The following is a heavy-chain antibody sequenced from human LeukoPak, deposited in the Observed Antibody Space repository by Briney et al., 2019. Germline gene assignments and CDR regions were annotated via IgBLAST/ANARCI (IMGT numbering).Heavy chain of an antibody. CDR1: GFTFSNCA. D-gene: IGHD3-16*01. CDR3: AKTLWGGFDY. V-gene: IGHV3-23*01. CDR2: ISGSGGTT. J-gene: IGHJ4*02. Sequence: GASLRLSCAASGFTFSNCAMTWVRQAPGKGLECVSDISGSGGTTYYADSVKGRFTISRDNSKNTLYLQMNSLTAEDTAVYYCAKTLWGGFDYWGQGILVTVSS.